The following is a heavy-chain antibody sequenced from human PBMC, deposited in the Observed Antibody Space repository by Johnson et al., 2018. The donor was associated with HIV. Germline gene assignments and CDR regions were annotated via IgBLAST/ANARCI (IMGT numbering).Heavy chain of an antibody. J-gene: IGHJ3*02. V-gene: IGHV3-23*04. CDR2: ISGSGGST. CDR1: GFTFNDYA. Sequence: EVQLVESGGGLVQPGRSLRLSCAASGFTFNDYAMHWVRQAPGKGLEWVSAISGSGGSTYYADSVKGRFTISRDNSKNTLYLQMNSLRVEDTAVYYCASGYCSSTSCYGRKLLDDAFDIWGQGTMVTVSS. D-gene: IGHD2-2*03. CDR3: ASGYCSSTSCYGRKLLDDAFDI.